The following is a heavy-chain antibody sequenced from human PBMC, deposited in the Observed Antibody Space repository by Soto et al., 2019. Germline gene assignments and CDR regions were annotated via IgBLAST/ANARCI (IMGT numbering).Heavy chain of an antibody. CDR3: ARDRGSSWESAEYFQH. CDR2: ISSSSSTI. CDR1: GFTFSSYS. J-gene: IGHJ1*01. V-gene: IGHV3-48*01. Sequence: EVQLVESGGGLVQPGGSLRLSCAASGFTFSSYSMNWVRQAPGKGLEWVSYISSSSSTIYYADSVKGRFTISRDNANNSLYLQMNSLRAEDTAVYYCARDRGSSWESAEYFQHWGQGTLVTVSS. D-gene: IGHD6-13*01.